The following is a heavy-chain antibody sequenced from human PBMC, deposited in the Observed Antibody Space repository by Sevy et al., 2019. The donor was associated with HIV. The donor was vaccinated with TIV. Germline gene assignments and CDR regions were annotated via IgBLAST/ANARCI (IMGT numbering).Heavy chain of an antibody. Sequence: GGSLRLSCAASGFTFSSYSMNWVRQAPGKGLEWVSSISSSSSYIYYADSVKGRFTISRDNAKNSLYLQMNSLRAEDTAVYYCGREVDYYDSSGYSHYFDYWGQGTLVTVSS. J-gene: IGHJ4*02. V-gene: IGHV3-21*01. CDR3: GREVDYYDSSGYSHYFDY. CDR1: GFTFSSYS. CDR2: ISSSSSYI. D-gene: IGHD3-22*01.